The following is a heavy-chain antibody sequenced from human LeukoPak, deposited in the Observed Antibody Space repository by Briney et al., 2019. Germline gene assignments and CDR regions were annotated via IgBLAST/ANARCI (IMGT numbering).Heavy chain of an antibody. V-gene: IGHV4-31*03. CDR3: ARVNYGSATKEDY. D-gene: IGHD3-10*01. CDR1: GGSISSGGYY. CDR2: IYYSGSA. J-gene: IGHJ4*02. Sequence: SETLSLTCTVSGGSISSGGYYWSWIRQHPGKGLEWVGYIYYSGSAYYNPSLKSRVTISVDTSENQFSLKLSSVTAADTAVYYCARVNYGSATKEDYWGQGTLVTVSS.